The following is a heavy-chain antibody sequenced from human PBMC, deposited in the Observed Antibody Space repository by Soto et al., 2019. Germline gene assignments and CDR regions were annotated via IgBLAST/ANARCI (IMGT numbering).Heavy chain of an antibody. D-gene: IGHD6-13*01. Sequence: ASVKVSCKASGYTFTSYAMHWVRQAPGQRLEWMGWINAGNGNTKYSQKFQGRVTITRDTSASTAYMELSSLRSEDTAVYYCARGRFRGYSSSWYFDYWGQGTLVTVSS. CDR1: GYTFTSYA. CDR2: INAGNGNT. J-gene: IGHJ4*02. CDR3: ARGRFRGYSSSWYFDY. V-gene: IGHV1-3*01.